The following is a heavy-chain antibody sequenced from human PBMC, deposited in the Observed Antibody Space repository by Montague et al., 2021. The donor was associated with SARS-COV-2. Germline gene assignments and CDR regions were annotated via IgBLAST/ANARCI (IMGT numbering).Heavy chain of an antibody. J-gene: IGHJ4*02. Sequence: SETLSLTCTVSGGSISSNYWSWIRQPPGKGLEWIGYIYYTESTKYNPSLKRRVTISVDTARNQFSLKLLSVTAADTAFYYCARVDSSGPGEYWGQGILVSVSS. CDR3: ARVDSSGPGEY. V-gene: IGHV4-59*08. CDR1: GGSISSNY. D-gene: IGHD3-22*01. CDR2: IYYTEST.